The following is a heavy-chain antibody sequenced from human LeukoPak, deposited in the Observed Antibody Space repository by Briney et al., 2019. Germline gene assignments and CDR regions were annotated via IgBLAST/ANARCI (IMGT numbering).Heavy chain of an antibody. J-gene: IGHJ3*02. D-gene: IGHD1-26*01. CDR3: ARCVSGSYYRVCAFDI. Sequence: SQTLSLTCAISGDSVSSNSAAWNWIRQSPSRGLEWLGRTYYRSKWYNDYAVSVKSRITINPDTSKNQFSLQLNSVTPEDTAVYYCARCVSGSYYRVCAFDIWGQGTMVTVSS. V-gene: IGHV6-1*01. CDR1: GDSVSSNSAA. CDR2: TYYRSKWYN.